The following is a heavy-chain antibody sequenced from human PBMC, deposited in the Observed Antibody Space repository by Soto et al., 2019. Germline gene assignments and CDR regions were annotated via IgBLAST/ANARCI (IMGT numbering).Heavy chain of an antibody. CDR1: GYTFTSYD. J-gene: IGHJ4*02. CDR2: MNPNSGNT. Sequence: QVQLVQSGAEVKKPGTSVKVSCKASGYTFTSYDINWVRQATGQGLEWMGWMNPNSGNTGYAQKFQGRVTMTRNTSISTAYMELSSLRSEDTTVYYCARGYGDYRGSPPGYWGQGTLVTVSS. D-gene: IGHD4-17*01. V-gene: IGHV1-8*01. CDR3: ARGYGDYRGSPPGY.